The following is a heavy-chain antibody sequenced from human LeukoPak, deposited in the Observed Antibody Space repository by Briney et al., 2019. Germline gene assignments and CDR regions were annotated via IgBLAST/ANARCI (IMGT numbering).Heavy chain of an antibody. CDR2: INPSGGST. J-gene: IGHJ4*02. D-gene: IGHD3-10*01. CDR1: GYTFTSYY. CDR3: ARAPMQLLWFGELLREFDY. V-gene: IGHV1-46*01. Sequence: ASVKVSCKASGYTFTSYYMHWVRQAPGQGLEWMGIINPSGGSTSYAQKFQGRVTMTRDMSTSTVYMELSSLRSDDTAVYYCARAPMQLLWFGELLREFDYWGQGTLVTVSS.